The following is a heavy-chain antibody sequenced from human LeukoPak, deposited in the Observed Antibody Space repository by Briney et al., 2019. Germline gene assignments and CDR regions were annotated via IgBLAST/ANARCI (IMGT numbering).Heavy chain of an antibody. V-gene: IGHV3-21*01. J-gene: IGHJ4*02. CDR3: ARDQAAGHFDY. CDR1: GLTFSSYS. Sequence: PGGSLRLSCAASGLTFSSYSMTWVRQAPGKGLEWVSSISSSSSYIYYADSVKGRFTISRDNAKNSLYLQMNSLRAEDTAVYYCARDQAAGHFDYWGQGTLVTVSS. CDR2: ISSSSSYI. D-gene: IGHD6-13*01.